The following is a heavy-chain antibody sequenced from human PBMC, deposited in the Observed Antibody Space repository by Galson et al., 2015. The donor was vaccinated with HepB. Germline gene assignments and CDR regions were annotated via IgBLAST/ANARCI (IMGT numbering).Heavy chain of an antibody. CDR3: ARGGQWPQYYYFDY. D-gene: IGHD5-24*01. CDR1: GYSFTIYN. Sequence: SVKVSCKASGYSFTIYNIHWVRQAPGQRLEWMGWVNTGNGNTKYSQKFQDRITLTSDTSATTAYMELSSLESEDTAVYYCARGGQWPQYYYFDYWGRGTLVTVSS. V-gene: IGHV1-3*04. CDR2: VNTGNGNT. J-gene: IGHJ4*02.